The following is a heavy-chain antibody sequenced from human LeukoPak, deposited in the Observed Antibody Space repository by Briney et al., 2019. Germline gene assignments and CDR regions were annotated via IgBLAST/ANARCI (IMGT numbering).Heavy chain of an antibody. J-gene: IGHJ4*02. CDR1: GFIFKNYA. D-gene: IGHD3-3*01. CDR3: ARASFGVIVGPDY. CDR2: ITSSGGST. V-gene: IGHV3-23*01. Sequence: GGSLRLSYAASGFIFKNYAMNWVRQAPGKGLEWVSAITSSGGSTYYADSVKGRFTISRDNSKNTLSLQMNSLRAEDTAVYYCARASFGVIVGPDYWGQGTLVTVSS.